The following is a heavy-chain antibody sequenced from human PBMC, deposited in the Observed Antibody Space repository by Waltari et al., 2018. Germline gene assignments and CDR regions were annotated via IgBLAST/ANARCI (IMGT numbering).Heavy chain of an antibody. D-gene: IGHD1-1*01. CDR3: ANYGQLPSNGDY. CDR1: GFAFGYYY. Sequence: EVRLLESGGALVPPGGSLRLCCAVSGFAFGYYYMIWVRQAPGRGLEWVSTISGPAHETVYADSVKGRFTISRDNSKTTLYLQMNSLRVEDTAMYYCANYGQLPSNGDYWGQGTLVTVSS. V-gene: IGHV3-23*01. CDR2: ISGPAHET. J-gene: IGHJ4*02.